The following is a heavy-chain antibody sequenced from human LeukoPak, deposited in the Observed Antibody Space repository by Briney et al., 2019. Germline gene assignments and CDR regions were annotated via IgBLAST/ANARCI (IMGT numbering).Heavy chain of an antibody. CDR1: GFTFSSCA. CDR3: AKGSEHYYDSSGYWDY. J-gene: IGHJ4*02. D-gene: IGHD3-22*01. CDR2: ISGSGGST. V-gene: IGHV3-23*01. Sequence: PGGSLRLSCAASGFTFSSCAMSWVRQAPGKGLEWVSAISGSGGSTYYADSVKGRFTISRDNSKNTLYLQMNSLRAEDTAVYYCAKGSEHYYDSSGYWDYWGQGTLVTVSS.